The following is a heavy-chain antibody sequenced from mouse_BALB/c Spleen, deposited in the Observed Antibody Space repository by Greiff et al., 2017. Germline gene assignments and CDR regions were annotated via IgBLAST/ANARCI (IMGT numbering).Heavy chain of an antibody. CDR1: GYAFSSYW. Sequence: VKLQESGAELVRPGSSVKISCTASGYAFSSYWMNWVKQRPGQGLEWIGQIYPGDGDTNYNGKFTGKATLTADKSSSTAYMQLSSLTSEDSAVYFCARGYYGYDWFAYWGQGTLVTVSA. V-gene: IGHV1-80*01. CDR3: ARGYYGYDWFAY. CDR2: IYPGDGDT. J-gene: IGHJ3*01. D-gene: IGHD2-2*01.